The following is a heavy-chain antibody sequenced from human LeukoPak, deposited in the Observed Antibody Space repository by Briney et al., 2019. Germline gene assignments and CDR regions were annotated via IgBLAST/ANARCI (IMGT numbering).Heavy chain of an antibody. V-gene: IGHV4-39*07. CDR1: NASISSNIYY. CDR2: INYRGST. Sequence: PSETLSLTCTVSNASISSNIYYRAWIRQPPGKGLEYIGSINYRGSTYYNPSLKSRVTLSVDTSKNQFSLKLNSVTAADTAVYYCATYKYDYVWGNQHFDYWGQGTLVAVSS. CDR3: ATYKYDYVWGNQHFDY. J-gene: IGHJ4*02. D-gene: IGHD3-16*01.